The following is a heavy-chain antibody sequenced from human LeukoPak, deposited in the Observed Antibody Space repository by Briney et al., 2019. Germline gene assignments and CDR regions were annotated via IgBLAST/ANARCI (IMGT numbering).Heavy chain of an antibody. CDR1: GYTFTSYG. V-gene: IGHV1-18*01. CDR3: ARDSGYDYYFDY. D-gene: IGHD5-12*01. CDR2: ISAYNGNT. J-gene: IGHJ4*02. Sequence: ASVKVSCKASGYTFTSYGISWVRQAPGQGLEWMGWISAYNGNTNYAQKLQGRVTMTTDTSTSTAYMELSSLRSEDTAVYYCARDSGYDYYFDYWGQGTLVTVSS.